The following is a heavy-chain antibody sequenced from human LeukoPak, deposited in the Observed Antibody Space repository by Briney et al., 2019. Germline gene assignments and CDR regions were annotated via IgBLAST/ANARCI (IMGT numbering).Heavy chain of an antibody. D-gene: IGHD2-2*01. Sequence: SSETLSLTCTVSGGSISNYYWSWIRQPPGKGLEWIGYVYDSGSTNYNPSLKSRVTISADTSKNQLSLKLSSVTAADTAVYYCARGYCSSTSCPVGETDYWGQGTLVTVSS. CDR2: VYDSGST. CDR3: ARGYCSSTSCPVGETDY. CDR1: GGSISNYY. J-gene: IGHJ4*02. V-gene: IGHV4-59*01.